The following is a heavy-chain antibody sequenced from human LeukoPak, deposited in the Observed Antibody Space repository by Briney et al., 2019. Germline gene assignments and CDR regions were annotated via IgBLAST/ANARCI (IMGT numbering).Heavy chain of an antibody. CDR3: AKGNGYSYGRYYFDY. CDR2: ITASGGNT. CDR1: GFTFSSYA. D-gene: IGHD5-18*01. V-gene: IGHV3-23*01. J-gene: IGHJ4*02. Sequence: GGSLRLXCAASGFTFSSYAMGWVRLAPGKGLEWVSAITASGGNTYYADSVKGRFTISRDNSKNTLYLQVNSLRAEDTAVYYCAKGNGYSYGRYYFDYWGQGTLVTVSS.